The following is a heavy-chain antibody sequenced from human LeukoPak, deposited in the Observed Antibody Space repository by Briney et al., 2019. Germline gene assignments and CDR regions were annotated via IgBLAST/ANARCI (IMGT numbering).Heavy chain of an antibody. Sequence: SQTLSLTCAISGDSVSSISVAWNWIRQSPSRGLEWLGRTYYRSKWYYEYAVSVKGRININPDPSKNQFSLQLNSVTPEDAAVYYCALARSEYHYGMDVWGQGTTVTVSS. V-gene: IGHV6-1*01. J-gene: IGHJ6*02. CDR2: TYYRSKWYY. CDR3: ALARSEYHYGMDV. CDR1: GDSVSSISVA.